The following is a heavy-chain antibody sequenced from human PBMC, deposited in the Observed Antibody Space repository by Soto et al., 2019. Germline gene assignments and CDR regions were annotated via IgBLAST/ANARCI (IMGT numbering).Heavy chain of an antibody. J-gene: IGHJ6*02. CDR1: GGTFSSYA. D-gene: IGHD2-2*01. V-gene: IGHV1-69*01. Sequence: QVQLVQSGAEVKKPGSSVKVSCKASGGTFSSYAISWVRHAPGQGLEWMGGIIPIFGTANYAQKFQGRVTITADESTSTAYMELSSLRSEDTAVYYCARDQGEYCSSTSCPSSYYYYGMDVGGQGTTVTVSS. CDR3: ARDQGEYCSSTSCPSSYYYYGMDV. CDR2: IIPIFGTA.